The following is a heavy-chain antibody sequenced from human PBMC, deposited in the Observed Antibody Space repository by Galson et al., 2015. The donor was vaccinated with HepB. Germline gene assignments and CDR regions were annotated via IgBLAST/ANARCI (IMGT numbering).Heavy chain of an antibody. J-gene: IGHJ4*02. Sequence: SLRLSCAASGFTFSSYAMHWVRQAPGKGLEWVAVISYDGSNKYYADSVKGRFTISRDNSKNTLYLQMNSLRAEDTAVYYCASRAAAGTDFDYWGQGTLVTVSS. D-gene: IGHD6-13*01. CDR1: GFTFSSYA. V-gene: IGHV3-30-3*01. CDR3: ASRAAAGTDFDY. CDR2: ISYDGSNK.